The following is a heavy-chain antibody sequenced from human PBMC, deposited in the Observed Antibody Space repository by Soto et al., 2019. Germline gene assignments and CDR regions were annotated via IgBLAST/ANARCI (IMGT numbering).Heavy chain of an antibody. J-gene: IGHJ4*02. CDR2: ITEDGSIT. CDR3: ATLNSFGSDY. V-gene: IGHV3-74*01. CDR1: GFTFSRFW. D-gene: IGHD3-10*01. Sequence: EVQLMESGGGLVQPGGSLRLSCAASGFTFSRFWMHWVRQAPGKGLVWVSRITEDGSITTYADSVKGRFTISRDNAKNTVYLQMNSLRAEDTAVYYCATLNSFGSDYWGQGTVVTVSS.